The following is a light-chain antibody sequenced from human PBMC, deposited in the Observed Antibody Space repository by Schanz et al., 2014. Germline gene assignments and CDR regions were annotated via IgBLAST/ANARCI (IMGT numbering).Light chain of an antibody. J-gene: IGKJ2*01. CDR1: QSVSSN. CDR2: GAS. CDR3: QQYNNWPPFT. Sequence: EIVMTQSPATLSVSPGERATLSCRASQSVSSNLAWYQHKPGQAPRLLIYGASTRATGNPARCSGSGSGTEFTLTISSLQSEDFALYYCQQYNNWPPFTFGQGTKRESK. V-gene: IGKV3-15*01.